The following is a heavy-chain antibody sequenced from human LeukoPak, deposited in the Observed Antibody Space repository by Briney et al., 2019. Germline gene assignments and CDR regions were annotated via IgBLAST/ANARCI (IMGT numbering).Heavy chain of an antibody. J-gene: IGHJ6*02. V-gene: IGHV1-69*05. Sequence: SVKVSCKASGGTFSSYAISWVRQAPGQGLEWMGGIIPIFGTANYAQKFQGRVTMTRNTSISTAYMELSSLGSEDTAVYYCAPYSRGPDYGMDVWGQGTTVTVSS. CDR3: APYSRGPDYGMDV. D-gene: IGHD2-15*01. CDR2: IIPIFGTA. CDR1: GGTFSSYA.